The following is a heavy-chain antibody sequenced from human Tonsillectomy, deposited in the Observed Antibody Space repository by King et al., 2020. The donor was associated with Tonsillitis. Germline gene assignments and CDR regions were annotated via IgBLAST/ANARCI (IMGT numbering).Heavy chain of an antibody. D-gene: IGHD2-15*01. CDR3: AREVVV. CDR2: ILHRCGT. Sequence: QLQESGPGLLKPSQTLSLTCTVSGESTSSDKYYWSGIRQYPGNSLEWIGDILHRCGTYYNPSLKSRVTMSVDTSKNQFSVKLTSVTAADTAVYYCAREVVVWSQGTLVTVSS. V-gene: IGHV4-31*03. J-gene: IGHJ4*02. CDR1: GESTSSDKYY.